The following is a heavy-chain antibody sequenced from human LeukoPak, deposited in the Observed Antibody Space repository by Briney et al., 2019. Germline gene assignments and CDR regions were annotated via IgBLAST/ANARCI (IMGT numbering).Heavy chain of an antibody. Sequence: PGGSLRLSCAASGFTFISYWMSWVRQAPGKGLEWVANIKQGGSEKYYVDSVKGRFTISRDNAKNSLYLQMNSLRAEDTAVYYCARGYSGYEDYWGQGTLVTVSS. V-gene: IGHV3-7*01. CDR2: IKQGGSEK. CDR3: ARGYSGYEDY. CDR1: GFTFISYW. J-gene: IGHJ4*02. D-gene: IGHD5-12*01.